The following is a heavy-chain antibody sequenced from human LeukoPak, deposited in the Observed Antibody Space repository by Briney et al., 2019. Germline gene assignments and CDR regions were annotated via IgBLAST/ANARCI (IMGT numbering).Heavy chain of an antibody. Sequence: GGSLRLSCAASGFTFSTYPMSWVRQAPGKGLEWVSTISGSGGSTFYADSVKGRFTISRDSSKNTLYLQMNSLRAEDTAVYYCAHYDFPDYWGQGTLVTVSS. J-gene: IGHJ4*02. CDR3: AHYDFPDY. D-gene: IGHD3-3*01. CDR1: GFTFSTYP. V-gene: IGHV3-23*01. CDR2: ISGSGGST.